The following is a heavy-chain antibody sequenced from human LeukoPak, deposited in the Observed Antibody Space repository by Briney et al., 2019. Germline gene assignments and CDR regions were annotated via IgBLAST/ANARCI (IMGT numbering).Heavy chain of an antibody. CDR2: ITGYGAT. D-gene: IGHD6-13*01. CDR1: GFTFSKFA. Sequence: GGSLRLSCAASGFTFSKFAMMWVRQAPGAGLQWVSTITGYGATYYADSVSGRFTIFRDTTMNTLFLQMSSLGAEDTAVYYCAKGAAAGKVDWFDPWGQGTLVTVSS. CDR3: AKGAAAGKVDWFDP. J-gene: IGHJ5*02. V-gene: IGHV3-23*01.